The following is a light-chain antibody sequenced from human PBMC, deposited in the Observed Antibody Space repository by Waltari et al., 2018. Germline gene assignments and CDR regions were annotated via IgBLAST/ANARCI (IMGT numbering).Light chain of an antibody. CDR2: SAS. CDR1: QSVSSY. V-gene: IGKV3-15*01. Sequence: EIVMTQSPATLSVSPGERATLSCRASQSVSSYVAWYQQKPGQAPRLLIYSASTRATGIPARFSGIGSGTEFTLTISSLQSEDFAVYYCQQYNDRRTFGQGTKVEI. CDR3: QQYNDRRT. J-gene: IGKJ1*01.